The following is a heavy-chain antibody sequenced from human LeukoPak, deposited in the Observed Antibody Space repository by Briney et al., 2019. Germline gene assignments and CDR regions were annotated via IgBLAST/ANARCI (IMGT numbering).Heavy chain of an antibody. Sequence: GASVKVSCKASGYAFIGYYIHWVRQAPGQGLEWLGSIFPNTGDTRYAQKFQGRVTMTRDTSISTASMELGRLKSDDSAVYYCARDSGWGNYRSVDYFDYWGQGTLVTVSS. V-gene: IGHV1-2*02. CDR1: GYAFIGYY. CDR3: ARDSGWGNYRSVDYFDY. D-gene: IGHD3-16*02. CDR2: IFPNTGDT. J-gene: IGHJ4*02.